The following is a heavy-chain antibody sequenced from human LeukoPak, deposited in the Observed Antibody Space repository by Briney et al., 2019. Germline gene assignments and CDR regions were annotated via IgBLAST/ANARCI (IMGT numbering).Heavy chain of an antibody. CDR1: GYTFTGDY. V-gene: IGHV1-2*06. J-gene: IGHJ4*02. CDR3: ASKITGTFVY. CDR2: INPNSGGT. Sequence: ASVKVSCQASGYTFTGDYMHWVRQAPGQGLEWMGRINPNSGGTNNTQKFQGRVTMTRDTSISTAYMELSRLRSDDTAVYYCASKITGTFVYWGQGTLVTVSS. D-gene: IGHD1-20*01.